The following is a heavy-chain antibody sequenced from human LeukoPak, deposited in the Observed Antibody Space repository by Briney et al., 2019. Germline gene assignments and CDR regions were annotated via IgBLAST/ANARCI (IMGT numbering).Heavy chain of an antibody. D-gene: IGHD3-10*01. V-gene: IGHV3-21*04. CDR2: ISSSGSYI. J-gene: IGHJ6*03. CDR3: ARVLYYYASVSYNYYMDV. CDR1: AFTFSSYS. Sequence: GGSLRLSCAASAFTFSSYSMNWVRQAPGKGLEWVSSISSSGSYIYYADSVKGRFTISRDNAKNSLYLQMNSLRAEDAAIYYCARVLYYYASVSYNYYMDVWGKGTTVTISS.